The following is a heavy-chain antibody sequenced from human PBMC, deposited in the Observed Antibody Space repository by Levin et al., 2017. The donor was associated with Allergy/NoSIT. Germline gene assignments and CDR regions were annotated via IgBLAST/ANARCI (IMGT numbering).Heavy chain of an antibody. D-gene: IGHD3-3*01. Sequence: LTGGSLRLSCVASGFAFRGFWMHWVRQVPGKGLMWVSRINGDGSATNYADSVKGRFTISRDNAKKTLFLEMSNLRAEDTAVYYCASGVLEGHDYWDYWGQGTLVTVSS. CDR1: GFAFRGFW. CDR2: INGDGSAT. J-gene: IGHJ4*02. CDR3: ASGVLEGHDYWDY. V-gene: IGHV3-74*01.